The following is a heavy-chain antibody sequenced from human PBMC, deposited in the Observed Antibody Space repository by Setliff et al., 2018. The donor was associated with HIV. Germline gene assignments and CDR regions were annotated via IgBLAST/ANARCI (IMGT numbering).Heavy chain of an antibody. Sequence: ASETLSLTCTVSGGSISSGSYYWSWIRQPAGKGLEWIGHIYTSGSTNYNPSLKSRVTISVDTSKNQFSLKLSSVTAADTAVYYCARDFNYGSGRYYYYMDVWGKGTTVTVSS. V-gene: IGHV4-61*09. CDR3: ARDFNYGSGRYYYYMDV. J-gene: IGHJ6*03. CDR1: GGSISSGSYY. D-gene: IGHD3-10*01. CDR2: IYTSGST.